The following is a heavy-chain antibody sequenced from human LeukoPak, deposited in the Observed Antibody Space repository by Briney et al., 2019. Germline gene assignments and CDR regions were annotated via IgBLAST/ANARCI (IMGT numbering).Heavy chain of an antibody. CDR2: ISTHNGNT. CDR1: GYTFTNYA. D-gene: IGHD3-10*01. J-gene: IGHJ4*02. Sequence: GASVKVSCKASGYTFTNYAISWVRQAPGQGLEWMGWISTHNGNTKYAQKLQGRVTMTTDTSTSTAYMELRNLTSDDTAVYYCARCKDYYVSGSYYKTFDYWGQGTLVTVSS. CDR3: ARCKDYYVSGSYYKTFDY. V-gene: IGHV1-18*01.